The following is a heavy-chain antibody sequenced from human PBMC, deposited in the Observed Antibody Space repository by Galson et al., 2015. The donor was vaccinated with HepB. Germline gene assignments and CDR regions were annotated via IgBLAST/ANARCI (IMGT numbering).Heavy chain of an antibody. V-gene: IGHV5-51*01. D-gene: IGHD3-22*01. CDR1: GYSFSSYW. Sequence: QSGAEVKKPGESLKISCKGSGYSFSSYWIVWVRQMPGKGLEWMGIIYPGDSDTRYSPSFQGQVTISSDKSISTAYLQWNRLKASDTAMYYCTRWGMFDTSAYYYGHWGQGTLVTVSS. CDR2: IYPGDSDT. CDR3: TRWGMFDTSAYYYGH. J-gene: IGHJ4*02.